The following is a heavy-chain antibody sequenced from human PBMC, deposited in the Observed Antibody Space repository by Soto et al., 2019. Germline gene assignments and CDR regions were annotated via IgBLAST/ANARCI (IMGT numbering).Heavy chain of an antibody. V-gene: IGHV4-34*01. D-gene: IGHD2-2*01. CDR3: ARGSGIAVIPGELEDVHYDY. CDR1: GQSFSGHT. CDR2: ISQSGST. J-gene: IGHJ4*02. Sequence: QVQLQQWGAGLLKPSETLSLTCAVYGQSFSGHTWSWIRQSPGKGLEWIGEISQSGSTYYNPSLKPRVTSSADTSKNQFSLTLNSVTAADTGVFYCARGSGIAVIPGELEDVHYDYWGQGTLVSVSS.